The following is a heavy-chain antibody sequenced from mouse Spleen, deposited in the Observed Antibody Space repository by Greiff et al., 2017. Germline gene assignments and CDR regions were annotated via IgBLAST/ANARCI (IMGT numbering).Heavy chain of an antibody. J-gene: IGHJ2*01. V-gene: IGHV3-1*01. CDR1: GYSITSGYD. Sequence: EVQLQQSGPGMVKPSQSLSLTCTVTGYSITSGYDWHWIRHFPGNKLEWMGYISYSGSTNYNPSLKSRISITHDTSKNHFFLKLNSVTTEDTATYYCARDRLYFDYWGQGTTLTVSS. D-gene: IGHD1-2*01. CDR2: ISYSGST. CDR3: ARDRLYFDY.